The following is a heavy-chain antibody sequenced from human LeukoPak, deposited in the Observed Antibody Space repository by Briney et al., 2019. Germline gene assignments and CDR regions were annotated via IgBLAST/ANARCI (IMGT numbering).Heavy chain of an antibody. V-gene: IGHV3-23*01. D-gene: IGHD1-26*01. CDR3: AKGARGSYFRLDD. J-gene: IGHJ4*02. CDR2: ISGSGGST. Sequence: GGSLRLSCAASGFTLSDYWMHWVRQGPGKGLEWVSAISGSGGSTYRADSVKGRFTISRDNSKNTLYLQMNSLRAEDTAVYYCAKGARGSYFRLDDWGQGTLVTVSS. CDR1: GFTLSDYW.